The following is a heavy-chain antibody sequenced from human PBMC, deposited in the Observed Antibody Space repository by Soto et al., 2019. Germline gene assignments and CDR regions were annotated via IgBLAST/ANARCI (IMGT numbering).Heavy chain of an antibody. Sequence: GGSLRLSCAASGFTFSSYGMHWVRQAPGKGLEWVAVIWYDGSNKYYADSVKGRFTISRDNSKNTLYLQMNSLRAEDTAVYYCAREHCSGGSCPLDAFDIWGQGTMVTV. CDR3: AREHCSGGSCPLDAFDI. V-gene: IGHV3-33*01. CDR1: GFTFSSYG. CDR2: IWYDGSNK. J-gene: IGHJ3*02. D-gene: IGHD2-15*01.